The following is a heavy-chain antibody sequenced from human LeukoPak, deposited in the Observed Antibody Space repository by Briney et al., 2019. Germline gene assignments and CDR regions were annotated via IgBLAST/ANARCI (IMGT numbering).Heavy chain of an antibody. V-gene: IGHV4-4*02. CDR1: GGSISSNNW. J-gene: IGHJ4*02. D-gene: IGHD2-15*01. CDR3: ARDMGTKGSGGL. Sequence: SETLSLTCAVSGGSISSNNWWSWVRQTPGKGLEWIGEFYHSGSTNYNPSLKSRVTISVDKSKNQFSLNLSSVTAADTAVYYCARDMGTKGSGGLWGQGTLVTVSS. CDR2: FYHSGST.